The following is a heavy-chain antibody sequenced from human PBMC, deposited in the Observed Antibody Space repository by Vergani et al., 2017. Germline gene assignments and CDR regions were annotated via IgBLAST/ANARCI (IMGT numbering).Heavy chain of an antibody. V-gene: IGHV4-38-2*01. CDR1: GYSISSGYY. D-gene: IGHD3-22*01. J-gene: IGHJ4*02. CDR2: IYHSGST. CDR3: ARGARRSGNNYQPPKRDYFDY. Sequence: QVQLQESGPGLVKPSETLSLTCAVSGYSISSGYYLGWIRQPPGKGLEWIGRIYHSGSTYYNPSLKSRFTISVDTSKNQFSLKLSSVTAADTDVYYCARGARRSGNNYQPPKRDYFDYWGQGTLVTVSS.